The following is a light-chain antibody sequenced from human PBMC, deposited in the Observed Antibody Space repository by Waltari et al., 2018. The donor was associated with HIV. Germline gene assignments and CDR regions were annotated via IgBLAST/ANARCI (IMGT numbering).Light chain of an antibody. J-gene: IGKJ4*01. CDR2: GAS. CDR1: QSLRSSY. CDR3: QSSGRSPLT. Sequence: EIVLTQSPGTLSLSPGERATLSCRTSQSLRSSYVAWYQKKPGQAPRLLIYGASNRATGIPDRFSGSRAGTDFTLTISRLEPEDFGEYYCQSSGRSPLTVGGGTKVGIK. V-gene: IGKV3-20*01.